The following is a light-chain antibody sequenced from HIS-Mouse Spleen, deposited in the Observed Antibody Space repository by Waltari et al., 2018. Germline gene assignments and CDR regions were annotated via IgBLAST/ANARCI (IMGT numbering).Light chain of an antibody. CDR1: SSDVGGDNY. CDR3: SSYTSSSTEV. CDR2: DVS. V-gene: IGLV2-14*03. Sequence: QSALTQPASVSGSPGQSFTISCTVTSSDVGGDNYVSWYQQHPGKAPKLMIYDVSNRPSGVSNRFSGSKSGNTASLTISGLQAEDEADYYCSSYTSSSTEVFGGGTKLTVL. J-gene: IGLJ2*01.